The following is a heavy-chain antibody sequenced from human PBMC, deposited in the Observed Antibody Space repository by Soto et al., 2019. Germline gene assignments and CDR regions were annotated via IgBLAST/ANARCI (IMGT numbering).Heavy chain of an antibody. CDR1: GGSISPYY. CDR3: ARMPYTGTNPPFDS. V-gene: IGHV4-59*01. Sequence: QVQLQEAGPGLVKPSETLSLTCTVSGGSISPYYWAWIRQSPEMGLQMIGYVYYTGRAVYNPSLPSRLAISIDASNNQFSLRLTSVTAADTAVYYCARMPYTGTNPPFDSWGRGILVTVSS. D-gene: IGHD1-26*01. CDR2: VYYTGRA. J-gene: IGHJ4*02.